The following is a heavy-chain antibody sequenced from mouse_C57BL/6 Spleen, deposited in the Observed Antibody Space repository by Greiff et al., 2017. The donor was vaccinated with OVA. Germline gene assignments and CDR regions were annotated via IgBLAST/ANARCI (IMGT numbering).Heavy chain of an antibody. CDR3: ARQVRRGVYYFDY. J-gene: IGHJ2*01. CDR1: GYTFTSYW. CDR2: IYPGSGST. D-gene: IGHD2-14*01. V-gene: IGHV1-55*01. Sequence: VQLQQPGAELVKPGASVKMSCKASGYTFTSYWITWVKQRPGQGLEWIGDIYPGSGSTNYNEKFKSKATLTVDTSSSTAYMQRSSLTSEDSAVYYCARQVRRGVYYFDYWGQGTTLTVSS.